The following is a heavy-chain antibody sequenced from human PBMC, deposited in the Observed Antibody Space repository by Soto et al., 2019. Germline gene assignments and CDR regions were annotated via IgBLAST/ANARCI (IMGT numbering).Heavy chain of an antibody. V-gene: IGHV1-69*02. CDR3: ARVVPAAERRFDP. D-gene: IGHD2-2*01. CDR1: GGTFSSYT. Sequence: QVQLVQSGAEVKKPGSSVKVSCKASGGTFSSYTISWVRQAPGQGLEWMGRIIPILGIANYAQKFQGRVTSTADKSTSTAYMELSRLRAEDTAVYYCARVVPAAERRFDPWGQGTLVTVSS. CDR2: IIPILGIA. J-gene: IGHJ5*02.